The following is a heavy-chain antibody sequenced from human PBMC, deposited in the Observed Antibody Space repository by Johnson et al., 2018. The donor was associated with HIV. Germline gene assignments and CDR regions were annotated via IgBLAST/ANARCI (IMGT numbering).Heavy chain of an antibody. V-gene: IGHV3-9*01. J-gene: IGHJ3*02. CDR3: ARDLRFNRTVQGRVIISGVFDM. CDR1: GFIFDDYA. Sequence: VQLVESGGRVVRPGGSLRLSCAASGFIFDDYAMHWVRQALGKGLEWVSGISWNSGSIGYADSVKGRFTISRDNSKNTLNLQMNSLRTDDTAVYSCARDLRFNRTVQGRVIISGVFDMWGQGTVVHVSS. CDR2: ISWNSGSI. D-gene: IGHD3-10*01.